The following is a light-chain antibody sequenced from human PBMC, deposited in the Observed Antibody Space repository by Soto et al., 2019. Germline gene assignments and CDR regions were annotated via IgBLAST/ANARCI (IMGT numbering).Light chain of an antibody. V-gene: IGLV2-8*01. Sequence: QSVLTQPASVSGSPGQSITISCTGTSSDVGGYNYVSWYQQHPGKAPTLMIYEVSKRPSGVPDRFSGSKSGNTASLTVSGLQAEDEADYYCNSYAGSNNWVFGGGTKVTVL. CDR2: EVS. J-gene: IGLJ3*02. CDR3: NSYAGSNNWV. CDR1: SSDVGGYNY.